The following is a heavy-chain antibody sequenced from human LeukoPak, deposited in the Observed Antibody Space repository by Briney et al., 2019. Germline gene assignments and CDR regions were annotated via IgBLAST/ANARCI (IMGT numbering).Heavy chain of an antibody. Sequence: SETLSLTCTVSGGSIRSYYWSWIRQPPGKGLEWIGYIYYSGSTNYNPSLKSRVTISVDTPKNQFSLKLSSVTAADTAVYYCARDDDYSSSWYNAFDIWGQGTMVTVSS. CDR2: IYYSGST. V-gene: IGHV4-59*01. J-gene: IGHJ3*02. CDR1: GGSIRSYY. D-gene: IGHD6-13*01. CDR3: ARDDDYSSSWYNAFDI.